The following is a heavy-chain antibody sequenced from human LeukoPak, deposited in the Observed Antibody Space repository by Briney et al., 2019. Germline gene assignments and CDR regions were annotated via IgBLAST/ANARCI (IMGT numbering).Heavy chain of an antibody. CDR2: IIPIFGTA. V-gene: IGHV1-69*13. D-gene: IGHD3-10*01. Sequence: SVKVSCKASGGTFSSYAISWVRQAPGQGLEWMGGIIPIFGTANYAQKFQGRVTITADESTSTAYMELSSLRSEDTAVYYCASSGSYYRPYYYMDVWGKGTTVTVSS. CDR3: ASSGSYYRPYYYMDV. CDR1: GGTFSSYA. J-gene: IGHJ6*03.